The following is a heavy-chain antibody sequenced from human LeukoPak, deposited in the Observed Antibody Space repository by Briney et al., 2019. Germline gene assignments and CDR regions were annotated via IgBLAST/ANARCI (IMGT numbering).Heavy chain of an antibody. D-gene: IGHD2-2*02. CDR3: ARGPYCSSTSCHRYYYYGMDV. CDR2: INHSGST. V-gene: IGHV4-34*01. Sequence: PSETLSLTCAVYGGSFSGYYWSWIRQPPGNGLEWIGEINHSGSTNYNPSLKSRVTISVDTSKNQFSLKLSSVTAADTAVYYCARGPYCSSTSCHRYYYYGMDVWGQGTTVTVSS. CDR1: GGSFSGYY. J-gene: IGHJ6*02.